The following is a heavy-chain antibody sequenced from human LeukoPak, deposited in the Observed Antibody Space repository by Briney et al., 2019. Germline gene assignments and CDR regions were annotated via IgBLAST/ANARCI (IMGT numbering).Heavy chain of an antibody. CDR1: GCSLSHCAYY. D-gene: IGHD2-15*01. CDR2: IYSSGST. V-gene: IGHV4-31*03. J-gene: IGHJ4*02. CDR3: ARELSCSGGTCYGFDN. Sequence: SETLSQTCTCTGCSLSHCAYYWRWPRQLPGEGLECLGYIYSSGSTEYNPSLKRRVTISLDTSKNQFSLKLSSVTAADTAVYYCARELSCSGGTCYGFDNWGQGTLVTVSS.